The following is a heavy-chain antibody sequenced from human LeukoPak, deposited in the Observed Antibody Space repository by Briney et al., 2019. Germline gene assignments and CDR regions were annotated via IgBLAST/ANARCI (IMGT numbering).Heavy chain of an antibody. CDR3: ARDVSPFGSGKYFYYAMDV. CDR1: GFTFSSYS. CDR2: ISSHSSTI. J-gene: IGHJ6*02. D-gene: IGHD3-10*01. Sequence: GGSLRLSCAASGFTFSSYSMNWVRQAPEKGLEWVSFISSHSSTIFYADSVKGRFTISRDNAGNSLSLQMNSLRAEDTAIYYCARDVSPFGSGKYFYYAMDVWGQGTTVTVSS. V-gene: IGHV3-48*04.